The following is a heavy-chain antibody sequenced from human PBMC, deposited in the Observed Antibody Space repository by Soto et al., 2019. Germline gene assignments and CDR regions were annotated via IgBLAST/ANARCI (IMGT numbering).Heavy chain of an antibody. J-gene: IGHJ4*02. Sequence: EVQLLESGGGLVQPWGSLRLAWVASGFTLSSYTMSWVRHVPGKGLEWVSGISGSRSVGPNTKYADSVRGRFSISRDNSTNTVYWQMNSLRAEDTAVYYGAKDRWVYGDYLFDHWGQGTLVTVSS. CDR2: ISGSRSVGPNT. V-gene: IGHV3-23*01. CDR3: AKDRWVYGDYLFDH. D-gene: IGHD4-17*01. CDR1: GFTLSSYT.